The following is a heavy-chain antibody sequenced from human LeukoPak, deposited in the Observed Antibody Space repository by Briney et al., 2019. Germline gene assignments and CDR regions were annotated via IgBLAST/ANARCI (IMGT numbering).Heavy chain of an antibody. V-gene: IGHV3-15*01. Sequence: PGGSLRLSCAASGFTFSNAWMSWVRQAPGKGLEWVGRIKSKTDGGTTDYAAPVKGRFTISRDDSKNTLYLQMNSLKTEDTAVYYCTTRLRRWLQLGDYWGQGTLVTVSS. CDR2: IKSKTDGGTT. CDR3: TTRLRRWLQLGDY. J-gene: IGHJ4*02. D-gene: IGHD5-24*01. CDR1: GFTFSNAW.